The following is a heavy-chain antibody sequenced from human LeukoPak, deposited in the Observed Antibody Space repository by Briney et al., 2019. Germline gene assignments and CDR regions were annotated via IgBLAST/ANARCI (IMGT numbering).Heavy chain of an antibody. Sequence: GASVKVSCKASGGTFSSYAISWVRQAPGQGLEWMGGIIPIFGTANYAQKLQGRVTITADESTSTAYMDLRNVRAEDTAVYYCASTYYYDSSGSPPPFDYWGQGTLVTVSS. D-gene: IGHD3-22*01. J-gene: IGHJ4*02. CDR1: GGTFSSYA. V-gene: IGHV1-69*13. CDR3: ASTYYYDSSGSPPPFDY. CDR2: IIPIFGTA.